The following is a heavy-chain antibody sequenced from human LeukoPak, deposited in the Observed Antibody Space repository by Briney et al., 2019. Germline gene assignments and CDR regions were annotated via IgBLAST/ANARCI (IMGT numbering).Heavy chain of an antibody. D-gene: IGHD3-10*01. J-gene: IGHJ6*02. V-gene: IGHV3-7*01. CDR2: IKEDGSEK. CDR3: ARDCEWCGSGSYPTLLFRYYGMDV. CDR1: GFTFSSYW. Sequence: GGSLRLSCAASGFTFSSYWMSWVRQAPGKGLEWVANIKEDGSEKYYVDSVKGRFTISRDNAKNSLYLQMNSLRAEDTAVYYCARDCEWCGSGSYPTLLFRYYGMDVWGQGTTVTVSS.